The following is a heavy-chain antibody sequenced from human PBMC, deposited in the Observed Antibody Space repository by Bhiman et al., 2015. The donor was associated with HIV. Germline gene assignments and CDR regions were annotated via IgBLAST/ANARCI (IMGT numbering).Heavy chain of an antibody. CDR1: GFTFSSYA. CDR3: AKDPSSGSWTGYYFDY. CDR2: IWYDGSDK. V-gene: IGHV3-33*06. J-gene: IGHJ4*02. D-gene: IGHD1-26*01. Sequence: QVQLVESGGGVVQPGRSLRLSCAASGFTFSSYAMHWVRQAPGKGLEWVAVIWYDGSDKYADSVKGRFTLSRDNSKNTLYLQMKSLRAEDTAVYYCAKDPSSGSWTGYYFDYWGQGTLVTVSS.